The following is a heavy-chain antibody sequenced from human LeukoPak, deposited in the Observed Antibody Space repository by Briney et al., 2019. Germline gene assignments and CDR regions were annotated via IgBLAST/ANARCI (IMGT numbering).Heavy chain of an antibody. D-gene: IGHD2-8*01. V-gene: IGHV3-48*03. J-gene: IGHJ4*02. CDR3: ARDKGSNGY. Sequence: GGSLRLSCAASGFTFSHYEMNWVRQAPGKGLEWVSFISGSGDHIEYADSVKGRFTISRDNAKNSLYLQMGSLRAEDTAVYYCARDKGSNGYWGQGTLVTVSS. CDR1: GFTFSHYE. CDR2: ISGSGDHI.